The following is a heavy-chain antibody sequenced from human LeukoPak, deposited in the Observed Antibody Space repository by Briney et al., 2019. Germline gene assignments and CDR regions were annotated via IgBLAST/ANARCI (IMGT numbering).Heavy chain of an antibody. D-gene: IGHD1-26*01. J-gene: IGHJ4*02. CDR2: FDPEDGET. Sequence: GASVKVSCKASGYTFTSYGISWVRRAPGQGLEWMGGFDPEDGETIYAQKFQGRVTMTEDTSTDTAYMELSSLRSEDTAVYYCATASYYAGYYFDYWGQGTLVTVSS. V-gene: IGHV1-24*01. CDR1: GYTFTSYG. CDR3: ATASYYAGYYFDY.